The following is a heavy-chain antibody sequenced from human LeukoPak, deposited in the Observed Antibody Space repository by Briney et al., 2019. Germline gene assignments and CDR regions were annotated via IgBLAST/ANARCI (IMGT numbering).Heavy chain of an antibody. CDR3: ARRGVVIAHYDY. D-gene: IGHD3-3*01. Sequence: SETLSLTCAVSGGSISSSNWWSWVRQPPGKGLEWIGEIYHSGSTNYNPSLKSRVTISVDTSKNQFSLKLSSVTAADTAVYYCARRGVVIAHYDYWGQGTLVTVSS. CDR1: GGSISSSNW. CDR2: IYHSGST. J-gene: IGHJ4*02. V-gene: IGHV4-4*02.